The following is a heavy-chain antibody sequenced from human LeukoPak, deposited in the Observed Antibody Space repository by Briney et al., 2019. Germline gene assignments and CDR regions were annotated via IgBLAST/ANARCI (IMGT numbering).Heavy chain of an antibody. CDR3: ARVSGYDWESFYDY. D-gene: IGHD5-12*01. V-gene: IGHV4-34*01. J-gene: IGHJ4*02. Sequence: PSENLSFNCAVYNGTFSGYFWTWIRQPQGKGLEWIGEINHSGYTNYNPSLKSRVIISEGTSENEFSLNLRSVTAADTAMYYCARVSGYDWESFYDYWGQGSLVTVSS. CDR2: INHSGYT. CDR1: NGTFSGYF.